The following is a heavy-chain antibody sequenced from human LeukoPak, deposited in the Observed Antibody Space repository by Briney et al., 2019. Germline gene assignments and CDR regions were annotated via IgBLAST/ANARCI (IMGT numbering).Heavy chain of an antibody. V-gene: IGHV1-24*01. J-gene: IGHJ4*02. CDR2: FDPENAEI. CDR3: ATRGSDFWSGFDF. D-gene: IGHD3-3*01. Sequence: GASVKVSCKLSGNTLRELPIQWVRQAGGKGGEWMAGFDPENAEIVYAQKFQGRVTMTEDTSTNTAYMELTSLTPDDTALYYCATRGSDFWSGFDFWGQGTQVTVSS. CDR1: GNTLRELP.